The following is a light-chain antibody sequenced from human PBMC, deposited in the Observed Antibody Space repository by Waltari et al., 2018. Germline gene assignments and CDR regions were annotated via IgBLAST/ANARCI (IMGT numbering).Light chain of an antibody. Sequence: QSGLTQPPSVSGAPGQRVTIPCTGSSSNLGAGYDVHWYQLLPGTAPKLLISGNSNRPSGVPDRFSGSKSGTSASLAITGLQAEDEADYYCQSYDSSLSTSVFGGGTKLTVL. CDR3: QSYDSSLSTSV. V-gene: IGLV1-40*01. J-gene: IGLJ2*01. CDR1: SSNLGAGYD. CDR2: GNS.